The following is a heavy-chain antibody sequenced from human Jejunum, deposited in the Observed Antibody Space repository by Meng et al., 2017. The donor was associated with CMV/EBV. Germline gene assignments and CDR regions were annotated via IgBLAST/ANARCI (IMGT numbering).Heavy chain of an antibody. CDR1: PFSVNSHY. CDR3: GRDRGEGGFFDY. CDR2: MYSDGST. D-gene: IGHD3-16*01. Sequence: DVRPVESEGRLALPGVAQPLSCPSCPFSVNSHYMTWVRQAPGKGLEWVSVMYSDGSTYYADSVKGRVTISRDSSRNTLYLQMSILRVEDTAVYYCGRDRGEGGFFDYWGQGTLVTVSS. J-gene: IGHJ4*01. V-gene: IGHV3-66*01.